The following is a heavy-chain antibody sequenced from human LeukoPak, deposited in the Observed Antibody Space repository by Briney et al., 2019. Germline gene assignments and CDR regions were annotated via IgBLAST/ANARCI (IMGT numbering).Heavy chain of an antibody. J-gene: IGHJ4*02. CDR3: VKGDVYTSSGLDY. Sequence: PGGSLRLSCSASGFSFSSYTMHWVRQAPGKGLEYVSGISSNGVNTYCPDSVKGRFTISRDNSKNTLYLQMSSLRPEDTAVYSCVKGDVYTSSGLDYWGQGTLVSVSS. D-gene: IGHD3-16*01. CDR2: ISSNGVNT. CDR1: GFSFSSYT. V-gene: IGHV3-64D*06.